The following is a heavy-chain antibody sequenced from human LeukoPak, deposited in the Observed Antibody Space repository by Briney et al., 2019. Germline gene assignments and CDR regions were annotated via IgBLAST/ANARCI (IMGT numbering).Heavy chain of an antibody. D-gene: IGHD3-10*01. V-gene: IGHV3-23*01. J-gene: IGHJ4*02. Sequence: GGSLRLSCEVSGFTFKHYAMNWVRQAPGKGLEWVSAICGSGGCPYYADFVRGRFTISRDNCRNTVYLQMSSLRAEDTAVYYCARGSSGSYYNSRFDYWGQGSLVTVSS. CDR3: ARGSSGSYYNSRFDY. CDR1: GFTFKHYA. CDR2: ICGSGGCP.